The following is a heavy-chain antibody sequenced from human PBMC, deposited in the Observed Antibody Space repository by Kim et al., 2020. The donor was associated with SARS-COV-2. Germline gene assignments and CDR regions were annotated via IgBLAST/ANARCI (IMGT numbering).Heavy chain of an antibody. J-gene: IGHJ2*01. D-gene: IGHD3-10*01. Sequence: GRFTSARDNSKNTLYLQMNSLRAEDTAVYYCAKDRLRGSGRYYESGYFDLWGRGTLVTVSS. V-gene: IGHV3-23*01. CDR3: AKDRLRGSGRYYESGYFDL.